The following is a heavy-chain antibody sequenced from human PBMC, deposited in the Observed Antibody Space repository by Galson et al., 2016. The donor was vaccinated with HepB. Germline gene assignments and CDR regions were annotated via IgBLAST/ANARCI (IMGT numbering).Heavy chain of an antibody. CDR2: ISNSGGRT. CDR3: AKDPNYYDSSGYIWGAFDS. J-gene: IGHJ3*02. CDR1: GFTFRSYA. V-gene: IGHV3-23*01. Sequence: SLRLSCAASGFTFRSYAMTWVRQAPGKGLEWVSEISNSGGRTYYADSVKGRFTISKDNSKNTLSLQMNSLRVEDTAVYYCAKDPNYYDSSGYIWGAFDSWGQGTMVTVSS. D-gene: IGHD3-22*01.